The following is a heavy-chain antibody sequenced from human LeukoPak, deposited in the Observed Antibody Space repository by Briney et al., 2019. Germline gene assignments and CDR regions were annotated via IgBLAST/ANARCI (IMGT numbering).Heavy chain of an antibody. CDR1: GFTFSGSA. D-gene: IGHD3-10*01. CDR3: AKEYGSALRHAADY. Sequence: GGSLRLSCAASGFTFSGSAMHWVRQASGKGLEWVGRIRSKANSYATAYAASVKGRFTISRDDTKNTAYLQMNSLKTEDTAVYYCAKEYGSALRHAADYWGQGTLVTVSS. CDR2: IRSKANSYAT. V-gene: IGHV3-73*01. J-gene: IGHJ4*02.